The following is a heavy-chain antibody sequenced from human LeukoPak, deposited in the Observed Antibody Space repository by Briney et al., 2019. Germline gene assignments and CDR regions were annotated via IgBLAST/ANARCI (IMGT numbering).Heavy chain of an antibody. CDR3: ARTKYYDFWSGYYYYMDV. J-gene: IGHJ6*03. CDR2: INHSGST. V-gene: IGHV4-34*01. CDR1: GGSFSGYY. D-gene: IGHD3-3*01. Sequence: PSETLSLTCAVYGGSFSGYYWSWIRQPPGKGLEWIGEINHSGSTNYNPSLKSRVTISVDTSKNQFSLKLSSVTAVDTAVYYCARTKYYDFWSGYYYYMDVWGKGTTVTVSS.